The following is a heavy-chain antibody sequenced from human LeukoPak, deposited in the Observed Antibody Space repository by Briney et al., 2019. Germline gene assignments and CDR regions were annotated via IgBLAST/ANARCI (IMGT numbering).Heavy chain of an antibody. Sequence: SETLSLTCAVYGGSFSGYYWSWIRQPPGKGLEWIGEINHSGSTNYNPSLKSRVTISVDTSKNQFSLKLSSVTAADTAVYYCARGKGSGWTFDYWGQGTLVTVSS. V-gene: IGHV4-34*01. CDR3: ARGKGSGWTFDY. CDR2: INHSGST. CDR1: GGSFSGYY. J-gene: IGHJ4*02. D-gene: IGHD6-19*01.